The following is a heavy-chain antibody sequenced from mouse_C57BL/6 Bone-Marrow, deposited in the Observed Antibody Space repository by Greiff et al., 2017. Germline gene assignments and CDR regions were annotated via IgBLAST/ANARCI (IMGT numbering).Heavy chain of an antibody. CDR2: IDPETGGT. J-gene: IGHJ2*01. CDR1: GYTFTDYE. V-gene: IGHV1-15*01. CDR3: TRGGIYYGNYFDY. D-gene: IGHD2-1*01. Sequence: VKLMESGAELVRPGASVTLSCKASGYTFTDYEMHWVKQTPVHGLEWIGAIDPETGGTAYNQKFKGKAILTADKSSSTAYMELRSLTSEDSAVYYCTRGGIYYGNYFDYWGQGTTLTVSS.